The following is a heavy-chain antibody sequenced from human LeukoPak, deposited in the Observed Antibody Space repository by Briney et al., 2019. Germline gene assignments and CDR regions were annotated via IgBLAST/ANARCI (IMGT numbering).Heavy chain of an antibody. CDR2: ISSSSSYI. D-gene: IGHD3-16*01. J-gene: IGHJ4*02. CDR3: ARDAPLALGDY. CDR1: GFTFSSYS. V-gene: IGHV3-21*01. Sequence: PGGSLRLSCAASGFTFSSYSMNWVRQAPGKGLEWVSSISSSSSYIYYADSVKGRFTISRDNSKNTLYLQMNSLRAEDTAVYYCARDAPLALGDYWGQGTLVTVSS.